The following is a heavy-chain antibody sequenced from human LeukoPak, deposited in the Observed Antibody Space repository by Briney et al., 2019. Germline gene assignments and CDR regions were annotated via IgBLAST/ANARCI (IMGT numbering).Heavy chain of an antibody. V-gene: IGHV3-21*01. CDR2: ISSSSTYI. J-gene: IGHJ4*02. CDR3: AREGYDFWSGYFRGLDH. D-gene: IGHD3-3*01. CDR1: GFTFSSYS. Sequence: GGSLRLSCAASGFTFSSYSMNWVRQAPGKGLDWVSSISSSSTYIYYADSVKGRFTISRDNAKNSLYLQMSSLRVDDTAVYYCAREGYDFWSGYFRGLDHWGQGTLVTVSS.